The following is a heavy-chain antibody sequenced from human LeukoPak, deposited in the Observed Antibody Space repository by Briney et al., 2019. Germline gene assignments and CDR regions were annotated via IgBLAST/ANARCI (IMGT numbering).Heavy chain of an antibody. CDR2: INHSGST. CDR3: ARFYYDSRAFDY. V-gene: IGHV4-34*01. J-gene: IGHJ4*02. Sequence: SETLSLTCAVYGGSFSGYYWGWIRQPPGKGLEWIGEINHSGSTNYNPSLKSRVTISVDTSKNQFSLKLSSVTAADTAVYYCARFYYDSRAFDYWGQGTLVTVSS. D-gene: IGHD3-22*01. CDR1: GGSFSGYY.